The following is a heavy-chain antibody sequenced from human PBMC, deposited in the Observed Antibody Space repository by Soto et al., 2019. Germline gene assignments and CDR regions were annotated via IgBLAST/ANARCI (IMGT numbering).Heavy chain of an antibody. D-gene: IGHD1-26*01. V-gene: IGHV1-69*13. CDR2: IIPIFDTA. Sequence: EASVKVSCKASGGTFSSYAISWVRQAPGQGLEWMGGIIPIFDTANYAQKFQGRVTITADESTSTAYMELSSLRSEDTAVYYCARDVGPITGQKHFDYWGQGTLVTVSS. CDR3: ARDVGPITGQKHFDY. CDR1: GGTFSSYA. J-gene: IGHJ4*02.